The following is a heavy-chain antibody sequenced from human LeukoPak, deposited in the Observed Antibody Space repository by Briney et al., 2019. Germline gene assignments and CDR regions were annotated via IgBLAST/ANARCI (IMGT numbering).Heavy chain of an antibody. CDR3: GRDLRFDP. CDR2: INPSGGST. CDR1: GYTFTSYY. Sequence: ASVKVSCKASGYTFTSYYMHWVRQAPGQGLEWMGIINPSGGSTSYAQKFQGRVTMTRDMSTSTVYMKLSSLTSEDTAVYYCGRDLRFDPWGQGTLVTVSS. J-gene: IGHJ5*02. V-gene: IGHV1-46*01.